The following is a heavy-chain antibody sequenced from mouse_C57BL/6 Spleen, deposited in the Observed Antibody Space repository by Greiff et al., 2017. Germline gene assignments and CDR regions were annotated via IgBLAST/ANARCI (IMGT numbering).Heavy chain of an antibody. CDR2: IYPRSGNT. Sequence: VQLQQSGAELARPGASVKLSCKASGYTFTSYGISWVKQRTGQGLEWIGEIYPRSGNTYYNEKFKGKATLTADKSSSTAYMELRSLTAEDSAVYFCARCRGKENYCDYWGQGTTLTVSS. D-gene: IGHD2-1*01. CDR3: ARCRGKENYCDY. CDR1: GYTFTSYG. V-gene: IGHV1-81*01. J-gene: IGHJ2*01.